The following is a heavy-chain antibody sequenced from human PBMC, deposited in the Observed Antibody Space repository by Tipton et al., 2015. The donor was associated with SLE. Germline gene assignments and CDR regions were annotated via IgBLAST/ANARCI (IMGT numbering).Heavy chain of an antibody. CDR1: GGSISPYY. Sequence: LRLSCTVSGGSISPYYWSWIRQPPGKGLEWIGQTYYSGSTNYNPSLKSRVTISVDTSKNQFSLKLSSVTAADTAVYYCAKGLGAYSSGWRYYYYYMDVWGKGTTVTVSS. D-gene: IGHD6-19*01. CDR3: AKGLGAYSSGWRYYYYYMDV. V-gene: IGHV4-59*12. CDR2: TYYSGST. J-gene: IGHJ6*03.